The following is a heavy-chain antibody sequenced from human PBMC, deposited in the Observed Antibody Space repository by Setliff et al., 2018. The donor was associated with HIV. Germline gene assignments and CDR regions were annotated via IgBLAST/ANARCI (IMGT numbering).Heavy chain of an antibody. J-gene: IGHJ4*02. CDR1: GGSISSGDYY. Sequence: SETLSLTCTVSGGSISSGDYYWNWIRQPPGKGPEWIGYIYYSGSTYYNPSLKSRVTISVDTSKNQFSLKLSSVTAADTAVYYCARGPALYYYDSSGYYYGEYYFDYWGQGTLVTVSS. CDR2: IYYSGST. CDR3: ARGPALYYYDSSGYYYGEYYFDY. V-gene: IGHV4-30-4*08. D-gene: IGHD3-22*01.